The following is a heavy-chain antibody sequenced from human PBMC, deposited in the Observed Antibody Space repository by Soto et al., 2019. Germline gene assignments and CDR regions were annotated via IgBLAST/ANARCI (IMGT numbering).Heavy chain of an antibody. D-gene: IGHD7-27*01. J-gene: IGHJ2*01. CDR2: ISGSGGSK. CDR3: TKAPVVWGSSWYFDL. V-gene: IGHV3-23*01. Sequence: EVQLLESGGGLVQPGGSLRLSCAASGFKFSNSAMTWVRQAPGKGLECVSSISGSGGSKYYADSVKGRFTISRDNSKNTLYLQMNIVGAEDTAVYYCTKAPVVWGSSWYFDLWGRGTLVTVSS. CDR1: GFKFSNSA.